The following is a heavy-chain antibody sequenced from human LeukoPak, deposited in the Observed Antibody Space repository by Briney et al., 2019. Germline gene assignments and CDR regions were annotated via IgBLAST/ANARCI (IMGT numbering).Heavy chain of an antibody. CDR1: GFTFSNAW. CDR3: TTVDLVVVAATPFDY. CDR2: IKSKTDGGTK. V-gene: IGHV3-15*01. D-gene: IGHD2-15*01. Sequence: GGSLRLSCAASGFTFSNAWMSWVRQAPGKGLEWVGRIKSKTDGGTKDYAAPVKGRFTFSRGDSKNTLYLQMNSLKTEDTAVYYCTTVDLVVVAATPFDYWGQGTLVTVSS. J-gene: IGHJ4*02.